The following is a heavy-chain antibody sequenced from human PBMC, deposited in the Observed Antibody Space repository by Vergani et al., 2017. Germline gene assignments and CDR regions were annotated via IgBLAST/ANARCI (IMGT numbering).Heavy chain of an antibody. J-gene: IGHJ5*02. CDR2: MYYSGST. CDR3: GRVADFYGLGSRLLDL. Sequence: QVRLQESGPGLVKPSETLSLTCSVSGGSMSGYYWSWIRQPPGKELEWIGYMYYSGSTNYNPSLETRVTISGDTSKNQFSLKLNSVTAADTAVYYCGRVADFYGLGSRLLDLWGQGILVTVSS. CDR1: GGSMSGYY. D-gene: IGHD3-10*01. V-gene: IGHV4-59*01.